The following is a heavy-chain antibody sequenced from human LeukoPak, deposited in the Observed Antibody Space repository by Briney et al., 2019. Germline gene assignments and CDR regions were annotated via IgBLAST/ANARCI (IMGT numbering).Heavy chain of an antibody. Sequence: PSETLSLTCTVSGGSISSYYWSWIRQPPGKGLEWIGYIYYSGSTNYNPSLKSRVTISVDTSKNQFSLKLSSVTAADTAVYYCARRLYYYGSGSYYYDYWGQGTLVTVSS. CDR2: IYYSGST. D-gene: IGHD3-10*01. CDR3: ARRLYYYGSGSYYYDY. V-gene: IGHV4-59*12. J-gene: IGHJ4*02. CDR1: GGSISSYY.